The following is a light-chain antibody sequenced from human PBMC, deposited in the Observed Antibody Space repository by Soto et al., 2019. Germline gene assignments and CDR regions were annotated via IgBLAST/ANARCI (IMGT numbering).Light chain of an antibody. J-gene: IGKJ3*01. Sequence: DIPMTQSPSYMSASVGDRVTITCRASQGISNYLAWYQQKPGKVPKLLIYRASTLQSGVPSRFSGSGSVTDFTLTKSSLQPEDVATYYCQKYNSAPLITFGPGTNGDIK. CDR3: QKYNSAPLIT. CDR1: QGISNY. V-gene: IGKV1-27*01. CDR2: RAS.